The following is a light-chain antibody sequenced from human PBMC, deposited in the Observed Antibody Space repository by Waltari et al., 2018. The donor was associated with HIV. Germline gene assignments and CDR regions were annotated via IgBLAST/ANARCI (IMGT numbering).Light chain of an antibody. CDR1: SSDVGSYKH. V-gene: IGLV2-23*02. Sequence: QSALTQPASVSGSPGPSITISCPGSSSDVGSYKHVSWYQQHPGKAPRLIIYEVSKRPSGVSNRYSASKSGKTASLTVSGLRAEDEADYYCSSYAGSSTFVIFGGGTKLTVL. CDR3: SSYAGSSTFVI. J-gene: IGLJ2*01. CDR2: EVS.